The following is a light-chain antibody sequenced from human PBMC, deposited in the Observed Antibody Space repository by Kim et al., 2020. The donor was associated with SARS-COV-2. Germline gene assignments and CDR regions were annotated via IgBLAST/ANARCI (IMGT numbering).Light chain of an antibody. CDR1: SLRIYY. V-gene: IGLV3-19*01. Sequence: SSELTQDPAVSVALGQTVRLTFQGDSLRIYYATWYQQKPGQTPILVIYGKNNRPSGIPDRFSGSSSGNTASLTITWTQAVDEADYYFYPWDNHDHVVFG. CDR3: YPWDNHDHVV. CDR2: GKN. J-gene: IGLJ1*01.